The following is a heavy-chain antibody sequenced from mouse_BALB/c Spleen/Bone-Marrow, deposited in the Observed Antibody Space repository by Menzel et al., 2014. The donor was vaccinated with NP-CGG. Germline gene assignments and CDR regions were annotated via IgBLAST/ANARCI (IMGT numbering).Heavy chain of an antibody. V-gene: IGHV1-34*02. Sequence: EVQLQQSGAELAKPGASVKMSCKASGYTFTTYWMHWVKQSHVKSLEWIGRINPFIGATSYSQNFKDKASLTVDKSSSTAYMELHSLTFEDSAVYYCARSRYMPMDYWGQGTSVTVSS. CDR1: GYTFTTYW. CDR2: INPFIGAT. CDR3: ARSRYMPMDY. J-gene: IGHJ4*01. D-gene: IGHD2-12*01.